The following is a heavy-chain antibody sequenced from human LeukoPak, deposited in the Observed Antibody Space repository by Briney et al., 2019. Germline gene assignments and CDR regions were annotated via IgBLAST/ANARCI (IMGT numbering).Heavy chain of an antibody. CDR3: ARGADYYYMDV. CDR1: GGSISSGVYY. Sequence: PSETMSLTCTVSGGSISSGVYYWSWIRQPPGKGLEWIGYIYYSGSTYYNPSLKSRVTISVDTSKNQFSLKLSSVTAADTAVYYCARGADYYYMDVWGKGTTVTVSS. V-gene: IGHV4-30-4*08. J-gene: IGHJ6*03. CDR2: IYYSGST.